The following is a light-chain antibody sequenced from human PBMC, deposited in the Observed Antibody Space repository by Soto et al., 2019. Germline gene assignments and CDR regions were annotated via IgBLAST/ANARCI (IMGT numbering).Light chain of an antibody. CDR3: QHYNNWPIT. V-gene: IGKV3-15*01. CDR1: QSVSSN. CDR2: GAS. Sequence: EILMTQSPATLSVSPGERATLSCRASQSVSSNLAWYQQKPGQAPRLLMYGASTRATGIPARFSGSGSETEFTLTISSLQSEDFAVYYCQHYNNWPITFGQGTRLEIK. J-gene: IGKJ5*01.